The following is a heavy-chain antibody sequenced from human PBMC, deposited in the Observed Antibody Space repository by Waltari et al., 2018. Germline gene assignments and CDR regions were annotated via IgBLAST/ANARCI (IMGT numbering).Heavy chain of an antibody. CDR1: GFSFSRYW. J-gene: IGHJ3*02. CDR3: ARGGFDHAFDI. Sequence: EEQLVASGGGLVQPGGSLRLSCAASGFSFSRYWMHWVRQAPEKGLVFVSRIRSDGIDTTYADSVKGRFTTSRDNALNTLYLQMNRLRVEDTAMYYCARGGFDHAFDIWAQGTMVTVSS. CDR2: IRSDGIDT. D-gene: IGHD3-16*01. V-gene: IGHV3-74*03.